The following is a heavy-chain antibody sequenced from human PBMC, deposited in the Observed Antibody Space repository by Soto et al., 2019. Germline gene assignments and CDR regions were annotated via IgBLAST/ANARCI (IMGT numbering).Heavy chain of an antibody. CDR2: ISWNSGSI. CDR3: EKAPKSFAGTNY. J-gene: IGHJ4*02. CDR1: GFTFDDYA. Sequence: HPGGSLRLSCAASGFTFDDYAMHWVRQAPGKGLEWVSGISWNSGSIGYADSVKGRFTISRDNAKNSLYLQMNSLRAEDTALYYSEKAPKSFAGTNYWGQGTLVTVSS. D-gene: IGHD6-13*01. V-gene: IGHV3-9*01.